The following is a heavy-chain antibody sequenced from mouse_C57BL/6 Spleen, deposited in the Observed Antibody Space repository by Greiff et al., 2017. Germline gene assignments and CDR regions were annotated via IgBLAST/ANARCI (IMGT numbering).Heavy chain of an antibody. CDR1: GFTFSSYA. CDR3: ARDLSFITTVVADWYFDV. V-gene: IGHV5-4*01. J-gene: IGHJ1*03. D-gene: IGHD1-1*01. Sequence: EVMLVESGGGLVKPGGSLKLSCAASGFTFSSYAMSWVRQTPEKRLEWVATISDGGSYTYYPDNVQGRFTISRDNAKNNLYLQMSHLKSEDTAMYYCARDLSFITTVVADWYFDVWGTGTTVTVSS. CDR2: ISDGGSYT.